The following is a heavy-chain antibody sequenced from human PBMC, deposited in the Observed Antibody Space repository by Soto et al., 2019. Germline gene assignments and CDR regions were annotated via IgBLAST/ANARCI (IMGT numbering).Heavy chain of an antibody. Sequence: PGGSLRLSCVASGFTFSSYAMSWVRQAPGKGLEWVSAISSSGVNTYNADSVKGRFTISRDNSKKMLYLQMNSLRAEDTAVYYCAKEEVVLMVYAIPLAFYWGQGTLVTVSS. CDR1: GFTFSSYA. CDR3: AKEEVVLMVYAIPLAFY. V-gene: IGHV3-23*01. D-gene: IGHD2-8*01. J-gene: IGHJ4*02. CDR2: ISSSGVNT.